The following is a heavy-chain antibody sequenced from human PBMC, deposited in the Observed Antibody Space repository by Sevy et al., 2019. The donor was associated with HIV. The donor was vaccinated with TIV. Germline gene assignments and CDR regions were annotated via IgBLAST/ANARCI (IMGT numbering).Heavy chain of an antibody. J-gene: IGHJ5*02. CDR3: ARGYCGGGSCTAFDP. CDR1: GFSISNNY. D-gene: IGHD2-15*01. CDR2: MYSGGSP. V-gene: IGHV3-53*01. Sequence: GGPLRLSCAASGFSISNNYTAWVRQAPGKGLEWVSVMYSGGSPYYADSVKGRFALSRDMSKNTVYLQMNSLRAEDTAVYYCARGYCGGGSCTAFDPWGQGTLVTFSS.